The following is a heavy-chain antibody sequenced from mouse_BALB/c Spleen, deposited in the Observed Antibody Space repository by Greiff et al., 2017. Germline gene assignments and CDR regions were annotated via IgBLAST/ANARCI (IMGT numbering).Heavy chain of an antibody. CDR2: IYPSDSYT. J-gene: IGHJ3*01. Sequence: QVQLKQPGAELVRPGASVKLSCKASGYTFTSYWINWVKQRPGQGLEWIGNIYPSDSYTNYNQKFKDKATLTVDKSSSTAYMQLSSPTSEDSAVYYCTRGKFDGGFAYWGQGTLVTVSA. CDR1: GYTFTSYW. CDR3: TRGKFDGGFAY. V-gene: IGHV1-69*02.